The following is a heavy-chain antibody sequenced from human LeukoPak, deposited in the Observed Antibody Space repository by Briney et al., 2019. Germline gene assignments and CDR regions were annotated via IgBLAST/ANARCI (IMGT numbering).Heavy chain of an antibody. J-gene: IGHJ2*01. D-gene: IGHD5-18*01. CDR2: IYSGGST. CDR3: AREGPAMVRWYFDL. CDR1: GFTVSSNY. Sequence: GGSLRLSCAASGFTVSSNYMSWVRQAPGKGLEWGSVIYSGGSTYYADSVKGRFTISRDNSKNTLYLQMNSLRAEDAAVYYCAREGPAMVRWYFDLWGRGTLVTVSS. V-gene: IGHV3-53*01.